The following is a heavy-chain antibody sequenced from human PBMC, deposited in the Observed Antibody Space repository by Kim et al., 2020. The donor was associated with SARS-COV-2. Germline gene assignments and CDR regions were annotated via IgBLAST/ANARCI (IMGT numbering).Heavy chain of an antibody. J-gene: IGHJ4*02. CDR3: ARGAGIVPFNY. D-gene: IGHD1-26*01. Sequence: TNSNPSLKSRVTISVDTSKNQFSLKLSSVTAADTAVYYCARGAGIVPFNYWGQGTLVTVSS. CDR2: T. V-gene: IGHV4-34*01.